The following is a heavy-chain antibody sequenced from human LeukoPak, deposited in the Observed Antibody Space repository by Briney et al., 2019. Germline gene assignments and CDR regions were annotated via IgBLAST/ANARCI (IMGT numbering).Heavy chain of an antibody. CDR2: ISYDGSKE. CDR1: GFTFSSFG. Sequence: GGSLRLSCAASGFTFSSFGMHWVRQAPGKGLEWLAVISYDGSKEYYADSVKGRFTISRDNSKNTVYLQMSSLRVEETAVYYCAKEFNRGLRDYWGQGTLVTVPS. CDR3: AKEFNRGLRDY. V-gene: IGHV3-30*18. D-gene: IGHD2-21*01. J-gene: IGHJ4*02.